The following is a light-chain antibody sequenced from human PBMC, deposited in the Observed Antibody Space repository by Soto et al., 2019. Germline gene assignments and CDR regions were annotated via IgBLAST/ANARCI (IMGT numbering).Light chain of an antibody. J-gene: IGKJ1*01. CDR1: QSITTY. Sequence: DIQMTQSPSSLSASVGDRVSITCRASQSITTYLNWYQQKPGKAPKLLIYAASSLHSGVPSRFSGSGSGTEFTLTISSLQPEDFATYHCQQSYSTPWTFGQGTKV. CDR2: AAS. CDR3: QQSYSTPWT. V-gene: IGKV1-39*01.